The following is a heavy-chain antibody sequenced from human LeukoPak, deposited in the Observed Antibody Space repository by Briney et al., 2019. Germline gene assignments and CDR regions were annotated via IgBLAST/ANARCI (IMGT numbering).Heavy chain of an antibody. CDR2: IYFSGST. J-gene: IGHJ6*02. D-gene: IGHD3-9*01. CDR1: GGSVSSGDYY. CDR3: ASSWLGVLTGYSYGMDV. V-gene: IGHV4-61*08. Sequence: SETLSLTCTVSGGSVSSGDYYWSWIRQPPGKGLEWIGYIYFSGSTNYNPSLKSRITISVDTSKNQFSLKLRSVTAADTAVYYCASSWLGVLTGYSYGMDVWGQGTTVTVSS.